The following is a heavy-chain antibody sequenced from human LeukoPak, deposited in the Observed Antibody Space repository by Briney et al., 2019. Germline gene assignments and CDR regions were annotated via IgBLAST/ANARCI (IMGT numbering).Heavy chain of an antibody. Sequence: GGSLRLSCAASGFTFSSYAMHWVRQAPGKGLEWVAVISYDRSNKYYADSVKGRFTISRDNSKNTLYLQMNSLRAEDTAVYYCARHLGNDAVYYFNYWGQGTLVTVSS. CDR1: GFTFSSYA. D-gene: IGHD1-1*01. CDR3: ARHLGNDAVYYFNY. V-gene: IGHV3-30-3*01. CDR2: ISYDRSNK. J-gene: IGHJ4*02.